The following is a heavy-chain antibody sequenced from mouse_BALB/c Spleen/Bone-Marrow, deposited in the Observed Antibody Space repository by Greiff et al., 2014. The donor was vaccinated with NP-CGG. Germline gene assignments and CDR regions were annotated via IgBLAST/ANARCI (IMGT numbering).Heavy chain of an antibody. D-gene: IGHD2-4*01. J-gene: IGHJ1*01. CDR3: AIYYDYSWYFDV. CDR1: GYTFTSYY. Sequence: LQESGPELVKPGASVKMSCKASGYTFTSYYIHWVKQRPGQGLEWIGWIYPGDGSTKYNEKFKGKTTLTADKSPSTAYMLLSSLTSEDSAIYFCAIYYDYSWYFDVWGAGTTVTVSS. CDR2: IYPGDGST. V-gene: IGHV1S56*01.